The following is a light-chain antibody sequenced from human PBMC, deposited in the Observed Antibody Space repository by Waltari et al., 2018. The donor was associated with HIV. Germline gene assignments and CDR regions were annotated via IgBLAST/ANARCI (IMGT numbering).Light chain of an antibody. CDR2: GES. V-gene: IGKV4-1*01. Sequence: IVMTQFPDFLVASLGERATINCKTNQRVLYSSNNKNYLAWYQQKPRQPPKLLIYGESTLQSEVPDRFRGSGSGTDFTLTISNLQAEDVAGYYCHQDYFTPPHTFGQGTKLEIK. CDR1: QRVLYSSNNKNY. CDR3: HQDYFTPPHT. J-gene: IGKJ2*01.